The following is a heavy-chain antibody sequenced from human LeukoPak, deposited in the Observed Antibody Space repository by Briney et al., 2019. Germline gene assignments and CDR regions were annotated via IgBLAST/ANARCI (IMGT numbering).Heavy chain of an antibody. D-gene: IGHD3-22*01. J-gene: IGHJ4*02. V-gene: IGHV3-21*01. Sequence: GGSLRLSCAASGFTFSSYSMNWVRQAPGKGLEWVSSISSSSSYIYYADSVKGRSTISRDNAKNSLYLQMNSLRAEDTAVYYCARDGYYYDSSGLFDYWGQGTLVTVSS. CDR2: ISSSSSYI. CDR1: GFTFSSYS. CDR3: ARDGYYYDSSGLFDY.